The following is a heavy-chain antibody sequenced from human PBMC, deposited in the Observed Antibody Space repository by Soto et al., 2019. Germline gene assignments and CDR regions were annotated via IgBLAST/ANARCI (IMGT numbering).Heavy chain of an antibody. CDR1: GGSISTDGYY. D-gene: IGHD3-3*01. CDR2: IYYSGST. Sequence: SETLSLTCTVSGGSISTDGYYWSWIRQHPGKGLEWIGYIYYSGSTYYNPSLKNRVTISVDTSKNQFSLKLSSVTAADTAVYYCARGSYYFWSGYPPYYYYYMDVRGKGTTVTVSS. CDR3: ARGSYYFWSGYPPYYYYYMDV. V-gene: IGHV4-31*03. J-gene: IGHJ6*03.